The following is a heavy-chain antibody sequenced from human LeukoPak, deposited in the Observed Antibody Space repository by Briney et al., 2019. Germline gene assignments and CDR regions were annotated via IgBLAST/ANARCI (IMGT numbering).Heavy chain of an antibody. D-gene: IGHD3-3*01. Sequence: PSETLSLTCAVYGGSFSGYYWSWIRQPPGKGLEWIGEINHSGSTNYNPSLKSRVTISVDTSKNQFSLKLSSVTAADTAVYYCARGNWSGYYYYYYGMDVWGQGTTVTVSS. CDR1: GGSFSGYY. CDR3: ARGNWSGYYYYYYGMDV. J-gene: IGHJ6*02. CDR2: INHSGST. V-gene: IGHV4-34*01.